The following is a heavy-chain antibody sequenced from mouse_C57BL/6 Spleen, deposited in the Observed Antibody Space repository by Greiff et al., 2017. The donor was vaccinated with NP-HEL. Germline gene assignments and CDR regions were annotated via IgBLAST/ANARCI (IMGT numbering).Heavy chain of an antibody. Sequence: QVQLQQPGAELVKPGASVKLSCKASGYTFTSYWMHWVKQRPGQGLEWIGMIHPNSGSTNYNEKFKSKATLTVDKSSSTAYMQLSSLTSEDSAVYYCVTAQGAWFAYWGQGTLVTVSA. J-gene: IGHJ3*01. CDR2: IHPNSGST. CDR3: VTAQGAWFAY. CDR1: GYTFTSYW. V-gene: IGHV1-64*01. D-gene: IGHD3-2*02.